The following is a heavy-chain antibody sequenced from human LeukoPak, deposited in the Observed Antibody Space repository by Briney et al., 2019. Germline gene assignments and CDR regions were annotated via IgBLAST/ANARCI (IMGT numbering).Heavy chain of an antibody. CDR2: IYTSGST. V-gene: IGHV4-4*07. D-gene: IGHD6-13*01. J-gene: IGHJ6*02. CDR3: ARGGDSSSWYYYYGMDV. CDR1: GGSISSYY. Sequence: PSETLSLTCTVSGGSISSYYWSWIRQPAGEGLEWIGRIYTSGSTNYNPSLKSRVTMSVDTSKNQFSLKLSSVTAADTAVYYCARGGDSSSWYYYYGMDVWGQGTTVTVSS.